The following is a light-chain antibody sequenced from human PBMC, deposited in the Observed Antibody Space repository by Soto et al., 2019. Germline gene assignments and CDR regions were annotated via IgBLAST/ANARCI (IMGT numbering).Light chain of an antibody. CDR1: QGIGNA. V-gene: IGKV1-6*01. CDR3: PKDINYPWT. J-gene: IGKJ1*01. Sequence: AIQMTQSPSSLAASVGHRVTIPCRASQGIGNALGWYQQKPGKPPKVLIYGDSNLQSGVPQRFSGSGSGTDFTLAISSLQPEDSATYYCPKDINYPWTCGQGTKVDIK. CDR2: GDS.